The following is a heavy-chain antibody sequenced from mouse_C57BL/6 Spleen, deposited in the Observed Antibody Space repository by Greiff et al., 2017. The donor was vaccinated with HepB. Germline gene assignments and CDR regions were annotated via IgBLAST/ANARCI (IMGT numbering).Heavy chain of an antibody. D-gene: IGHD1-1*01. V-gene: IGHV1-50*01. CDR1: GYTFTSYW. J-gene: IGHJ2*01. Sequence: QVQLQQPGAELVKPGASVKLSCKASGYTFTSYWMQWVKQRPGQGLEWIGEIDPSDSYTNYNQKFKGKATLTVDTSSSPAYMQLSSLTSEDSAVYYCARRYYGSRYYFDYWGQGTTLTVSS. CDR3: ARRYYGSRYYFDY. CDR2: IDPSDSYT.